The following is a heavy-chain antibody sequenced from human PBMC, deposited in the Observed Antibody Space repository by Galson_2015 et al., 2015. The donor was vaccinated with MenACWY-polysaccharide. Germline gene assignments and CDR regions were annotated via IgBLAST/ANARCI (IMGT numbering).Heavy chain of an antibody. CDR1: GGTFNTYA. V-gene: IGHV1-69*04. D-gene: IGHD3-10*01. Sequence: SVKVSCKASGGTFNTYAVTWVRQAPGQGFEWVGRIIPIDGRTDYAQNFQGRVTITADSSTRTAYLELSSLRFDDTAVYFCARPWGVTASPLSDWGQGTLVTVSS. CDR2: IIPIDGRT. J-gene: IGHJ4*02. CDR3: ARPWGVTASPLSD.